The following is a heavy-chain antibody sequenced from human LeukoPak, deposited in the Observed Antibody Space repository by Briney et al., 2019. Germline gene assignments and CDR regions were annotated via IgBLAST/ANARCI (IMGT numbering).Heavy chain of an antibody. V-gene: IGHV4-39*07. CDR2: IYYNGRT. D-gene: IGHD2-21*02. Sequence: SETLSLACTVSGGSLSGSDYYWGWIRQPPGKGLEWIGSIYYNGRTFYNPSLKSRVTISVDTSRNQFSLKLSSVTAADTAVYYCARDDGRGVVTPYWGQGTLVTVSS. CDR3: ARDDGRGVVTPY. CDR1: GGSLSGSDYY. J-gene: IGHJ4*02.